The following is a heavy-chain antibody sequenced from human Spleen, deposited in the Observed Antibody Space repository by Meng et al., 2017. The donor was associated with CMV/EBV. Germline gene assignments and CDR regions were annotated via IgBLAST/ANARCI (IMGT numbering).Heavy chain of an antibody. CDR1: GYTFTSYY. CDR3: ARSLNFGFSMAGPLGY. CDR2: INPSGGST. J-gene: IGHJ4*02. D-gene: IGHD3-3*01. V-gene: IGHV1-46*01. Sequence: ASVKVSCKASGYTFTSYYLHWVRQAPGQGLEWMGIINPSGGSTSYAQKFQGRVTMTRDTSTSTVYMELSSLRSEDTAVYYCARSLNFGFSMAGPLGYWGQGTLVTVSS.